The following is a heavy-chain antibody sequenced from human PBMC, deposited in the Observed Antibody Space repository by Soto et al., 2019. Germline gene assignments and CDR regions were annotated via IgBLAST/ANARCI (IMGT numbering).Heavy chain of an antibody. Sequence: PGGSLRLSCSASVFTFSSYAMHWVRQAPGKGLEYVSAISSNGGSTYYADSVKGRFTISRDNSKNTLYLQMSSLRAEDTAVYYCVKGAGATAVSQANYYYYYVMAVGGQGNMATVSS. J-gene: IGHJ6*02. CDR2: ISSNGGST. CDR1: VFTFSSYA. CDR3: VKGAGATAVSQANYYYYYVMAV. V-gene: IGHV3-64D*06. D-gene: IGHD6-13*01.